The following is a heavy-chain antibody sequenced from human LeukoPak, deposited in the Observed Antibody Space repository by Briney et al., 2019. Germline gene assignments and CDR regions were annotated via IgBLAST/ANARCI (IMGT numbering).Heavy chain of an antibody. V-gene: IGHV4-39*01. CDR1: GGSISNSDYY. CDR2: IRNAGTT. CDR3: ARHFYDSSGSYWGYFFDY. D-gene: IGHD3-22*01. J-gene: IGHJ4*02. Sequence: SETLSLTCTVSGGSISNSDYYWGWIRQPPGKGLEWIGSIRNAGTTYYNPSLKSRLTISVDTSNNQFSLKLSSVTAADTAVYYCARHFYDSSGSYWGYFFDYWGQGTLVTVSS.